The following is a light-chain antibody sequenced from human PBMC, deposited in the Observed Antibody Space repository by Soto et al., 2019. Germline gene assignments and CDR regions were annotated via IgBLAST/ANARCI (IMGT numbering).Light chain of an antibody. Sequence: EMVMTQSPVTLSGSPGERVTLSCRASRTISRNLAWYQQKPGQPPRLLIYGASTRATGIPDRFSGSGSGTEFTLTINSLQSEDFAMYYCQPHNNWPVVTFGGGTRVEIK. J-gene: IGKJ4*01. V-gene: IGKV3-15*01. CDR2: GAS. CDR1: RTISRN. CDR3: QPHNNWPVVT.